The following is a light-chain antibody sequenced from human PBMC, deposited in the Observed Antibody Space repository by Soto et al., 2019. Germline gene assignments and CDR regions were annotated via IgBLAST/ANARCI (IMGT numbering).Light chain of an antibody. CDR2: DAS. J-gene: IGKJ3*01. CDR1: QSVSSN. V-gene: IGKV3-11*01. CDR3: HQRSNWPPS. Sequence: EIVMTQSPATLSVSPGERATLSCRASQSVSSNLAWYQQKPGQPPRLLIYDASKRATGIPARFSGSGSGTDFTLTISSLEPEDSAVYYCHQRSNWPPSFGPGTKVDIK.